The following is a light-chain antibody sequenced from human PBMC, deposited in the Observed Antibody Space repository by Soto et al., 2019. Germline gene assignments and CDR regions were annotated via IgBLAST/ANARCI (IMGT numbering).Light chain of an antibody. CDR3: QQYDNLPIT. Sequence: DIQMTQSPSSMSTSVGDRVTITCRASQDISNYLNWYQQKPGKAPKLLIYDVSNLETGVPSRFFGSGSGTDFSFTISSLQPEDIATYFCQQYDNLPITFGQGTRLEIE. V-gene: IGKV1-33*01. CDR1: QDISNY. CDR2: DVS. J-gene: IGKJ5*01.